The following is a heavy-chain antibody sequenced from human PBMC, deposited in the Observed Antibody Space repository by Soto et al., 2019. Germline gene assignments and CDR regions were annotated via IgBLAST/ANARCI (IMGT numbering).Heavy chain of an antibody. CDR3: ARGPGFGGWTEPAYYFDY. CDR2: IYYSGST. Sequence: SETLSLTCTVSGGSISSYYWSWIRQPPGKGLEWIGYIYYSGSTNYNPSLKSLVTISVDTSKNQFSLKLSSVTAADTAVYYCARGPGFGGWTEPAYYFDYWGQGTLVTVSS. CDR1: GGSISSYY. V-gene: IGHV4-59*01. J-gene: IGHJ4*02. D-gene: IGHD6-19*01.